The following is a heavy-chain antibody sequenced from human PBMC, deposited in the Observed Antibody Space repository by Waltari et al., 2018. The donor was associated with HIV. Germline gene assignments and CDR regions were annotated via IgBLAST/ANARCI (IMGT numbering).Heavy chain of an antibody. V-gene: IGHV1-69*01. CDR3: ARDGNSSIWYSLWV. CDR1: GGTFSSSA. CDR2: IIPIFGTP. J-gene: IGHJ4*02. Sequence: QVQLIQSAAEVKKPGSSVKVSCQASGGTFSSSALSWVRPAPGQGLEWMGGIIPIFGTPNYAQKFQGRVTITADESTSTAYRELSGLRSEDTAVYFCARDGNSSIWYSLWVWGQGTRVTVSS. D-gene: IGHD6-13*01.